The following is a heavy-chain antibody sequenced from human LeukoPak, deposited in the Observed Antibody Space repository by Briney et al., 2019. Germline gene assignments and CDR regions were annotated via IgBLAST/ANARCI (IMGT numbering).Heavy chain of an antibody. CDR3: ARLCSYGWSDAFDI. CDR1: GGSISSSTYY. D-gene: IGHD5-18*01. CDR2: IYYSGST. J-gene: IGHJ3*02. V-gene: IGHV4-39*01. Sequence: SETLSLTCTVSGGSISSSTYYWGWIRQPPGKGLEWIGSIYYSGSTYYNPSLKSRVTISVDTSKNQFSLRLSSVTAADTAVYYCARLCSYGWSDAFDIWGQGTMVTVSS.